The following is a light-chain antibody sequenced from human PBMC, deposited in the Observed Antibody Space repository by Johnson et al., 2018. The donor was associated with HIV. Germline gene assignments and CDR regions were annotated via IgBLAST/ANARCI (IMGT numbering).Light chain of an antibody. CDR1: TSNIEDNS. Sequence: QSVLTQSPSVSAAPGQKVTISCSGSTSNIEDNSVSWYQLFPVTAPKLLIYENNRRPSGIPDRFSGSKSGTSATLGITGLQAGDEADYYCGTGDNSLSTGGVFGTGTKVTVL. V-gene: IGLV1-51*02. CDR3: GTGDNSLSTGGV. CDR2: ENN. J-gene: IGLJ1*01.